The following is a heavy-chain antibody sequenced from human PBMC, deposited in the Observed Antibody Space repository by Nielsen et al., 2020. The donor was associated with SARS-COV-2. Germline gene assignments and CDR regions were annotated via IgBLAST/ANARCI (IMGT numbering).Heavy chain of an antibody. D-gene: IGHD1-20*01. J-gene: IGHJ4*02. CDR1: GDSISSSNYY. V-gene: IGHV4-39*01. CDR3: ARYVQKSNWNYFDY. Sequence: SETLSLTCTVSGDSISSSNYYWGWIRQPPGRGLEWIGSIYYSGITHYNPSLKSRVTTSVDTFKNQFSLKLSLVTAADTAVYYCARYVQKSNWNYFDYWGQGILVTVSS. CDR2: IYYSGIT.